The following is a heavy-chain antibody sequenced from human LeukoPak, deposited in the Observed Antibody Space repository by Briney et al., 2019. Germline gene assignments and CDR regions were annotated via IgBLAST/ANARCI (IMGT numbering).Heavy chain of an antibody. CDR1: GYTFTNYH. J-gene: IGHJ4*02. CDR3: ARTTSLTESGYDY. Sequence: ASVKVSCKASGYTFTNYHINWVRQATGQGLEWMGWINPNSDDRGYAQKFQGRVTITRDTSISTAYMELRSLRSEDTAVYFCARTTSLTESGYDYWGQGTLVTVSS. D-gene: IGHD4-17*01. V-gene: IGHV1-8*03. CDR2: INPNSDDR.